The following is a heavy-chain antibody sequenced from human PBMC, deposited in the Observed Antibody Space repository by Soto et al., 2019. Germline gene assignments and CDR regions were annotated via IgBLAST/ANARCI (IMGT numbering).Heavy chain of an antibody. D-gene: IGHD2-21*02. J-gene: IGHJ3*02. CDR1: GGSISSYY. CDR3: ARDIAPYCGGGCLGPHDAFDI. Sequence: PSETLSLTCTVSGGSISSYYWSWIRQPPGKGLGWIGYIYYSGSTNYNPSLKSRVTISVDTSKNQFSLKLSSVTAADTAVYYCARDIAPYCGGGCLGPHDAFDIWGQGTMVTVS. CDR2: IYYSGST. V-gene: IGHV4-59*01.